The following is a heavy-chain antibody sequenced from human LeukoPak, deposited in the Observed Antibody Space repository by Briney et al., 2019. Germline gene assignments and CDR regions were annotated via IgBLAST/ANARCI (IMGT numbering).Heavy chain of an antibody. Sequence: GASVKVPCEASGYTFTGYYMHWVRQAPGQGLEWMGWINPNSGGTNYAQKFQGRVTMTRDTSISTAYMELSRLRSDDTAVYYCARETGMEIHAFDIWGQGTLVTVSS. CDR1: GYTFTGYY. CDR2: INPNSGGT. J-gene: IGHJ3*02. V-gene: IGHV1-2*02. CDR3: ARETGMEIHAFDI. D-gene: IGHD7-27*01.